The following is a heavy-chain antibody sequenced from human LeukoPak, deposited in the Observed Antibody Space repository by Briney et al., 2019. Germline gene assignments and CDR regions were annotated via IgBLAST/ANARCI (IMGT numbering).Heavy chain of an antibody. CDR1: GGSISSGGYS. D-gene: IGHD3-10*01. CDR2: IYHSGST. CDR3: ARSWVVRGVFDY. V-gene: IGHV4-30-2*01. Sequence: PSETLSLTCAVSGGSISSGGYSWSWIRQPPGKGLEWIGYIYHSGSTYYNPSLKGRVTISVDRSKNQFSLKLSSVTAADTAVYYCARSWVVRGVFDYWGQGTLVTVSS. J-gene: IGHJ4*02.